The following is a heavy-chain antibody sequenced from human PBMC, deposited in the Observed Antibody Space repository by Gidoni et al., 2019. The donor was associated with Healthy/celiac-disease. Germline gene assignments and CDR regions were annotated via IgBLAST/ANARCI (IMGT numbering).Heavy chain of an antibody. Sequence: QVQLQESGPGLVKPSQTLSLTCTVSGGPISSGGYYWSWIRQHPVKGLEWIGYIYYSGSTYYNPSLKSRVTISVDTSKNQFSLKLSSVTAADTAVYYCARVTSSSWAGGGWFDPWGQGTLVTVSS. J-gene: IGHJ5*02. D-gene: IGHD6-13*01. V-gene: IGHV4-31*03. CDR2: IYYSGST. CDR3: ARVTSSSWAGGGWFDP. CDR1: GGPISSGGYY.